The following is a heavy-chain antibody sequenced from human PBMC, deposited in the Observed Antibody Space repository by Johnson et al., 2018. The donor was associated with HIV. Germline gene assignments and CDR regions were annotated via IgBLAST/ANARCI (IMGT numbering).Heavy chain of an antibody. CDR2: IGWNSGNI. V-gene: IGHV3-9*01. CDR3: VRGDGVTSAFDI. CDR1: GFTFDDYA. D-gene: IGHD2-21*02. J-gene: IGHJ3*02. Sequence: EVHLVESGGGLVQPGRSLRLSCAASGFTFDDYAMHWVRQAPGKGLEWVSGIGWNSGNIVYADSVKGRFTISRDNAKNSMYLQMNSLGAEDTAVYYCVRGDGVTSAFDIWGQGTMVTVSS.